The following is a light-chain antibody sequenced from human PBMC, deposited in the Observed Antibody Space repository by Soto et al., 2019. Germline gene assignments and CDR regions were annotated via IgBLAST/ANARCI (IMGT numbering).Light chain of an antibody. J-gene: IGKJ1*01. CDR3: LQDYVYPWT. Sequence: AIQVTQSPSSLSASVGDRVTISCRASQGIGNGLGWYHQKPGKPPKLLIYEASTLQTGVASRFSGSGSGTDFTLTISSLQPEDFATYYCLQDYVYPWTFGQGTKVEVK. V-gene: IGKV1-6*01. CDR2: EAS. CDR1: QGIGNG.